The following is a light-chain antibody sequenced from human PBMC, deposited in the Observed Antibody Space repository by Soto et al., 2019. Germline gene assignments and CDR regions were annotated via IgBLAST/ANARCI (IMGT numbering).Light chain of an antibody. Sequence: DIQMTQSPTSLSASVGDRVTIACRASQNIRGYLKWYQQKPGKAPNLLIYATSSLQSGVPSRFRGRGSGTDYTLTISSLRPEDFATYYCQQSLSTPPEYTFGQGTKRAIQ. CDR1: QNIRGY. CDR2: ATS. V-gene: IGKV1-39*01. CDR3: QQSLSTPPEYT. J-gene: IGKJ2*01.